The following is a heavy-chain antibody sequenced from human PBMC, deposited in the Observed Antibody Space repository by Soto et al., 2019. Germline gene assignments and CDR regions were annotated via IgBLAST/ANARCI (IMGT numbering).Heavy chain of an antibody. CDR1: GLSLSTSGEA. CDR2: IYWDDDK. V-gene: IGHV2-5*02. Sequence: QITLKESGPTLVKPTQTLTLTCTFSGLSLSTSGEAVGWIRQPPGKALEWLALIYWDDDKRYNPTLKTRLTITKDTSKNQVVLTLTNMDPVDTATYYCAHYVSTSPACWFDPWGQGIRVTVSS. J-gene: IGHJ5*02. CDR3: AHYVSTSPACWFDP. D-gene: IGHD3-10*02.